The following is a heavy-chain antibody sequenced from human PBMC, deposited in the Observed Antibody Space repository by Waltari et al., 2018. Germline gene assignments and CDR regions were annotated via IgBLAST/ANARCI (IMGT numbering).Heavy chain of an antibody. CDR2: IYKSVNT. CDR3: ARDYLRGFDI. Sequence: QVQLQESGPGLVKPSETLSLTCTVSGDSINNHYWSWIRQPPGRGLEWIGYIYKSVNTNYNPSLKSRVTMSADTSKNQFSLNLKSVTAADTAIYYCARDYLRGFDIWGQGTLVIVYS. V-gene: IGHV4-59*11. J-gene: IGHJ3*02. CDR1: GDSINNHY.